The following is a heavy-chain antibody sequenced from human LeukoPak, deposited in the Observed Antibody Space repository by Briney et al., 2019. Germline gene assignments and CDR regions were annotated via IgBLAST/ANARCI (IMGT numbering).Heavy chain of an antibody. CDR3: ARADYDFWSGYFDYYYYMDV. Sequence: ASVKVSCKASGYTFTSYYMHWVRQAPGQGLEWMGIINPSGGTTSYAQKFQGRVTMTRDMSTSTVYMELSSLRSEDTAVYYCARADYDFWSGYFDYYYYMDVWGKGTTVTVSS. CDR2: INPSGGTT. V-gene: IGHV1-46*01. CDR1: GYTFTSYY. J-gene: IGHJ6*03. D-gene: IGHD3-3*01.